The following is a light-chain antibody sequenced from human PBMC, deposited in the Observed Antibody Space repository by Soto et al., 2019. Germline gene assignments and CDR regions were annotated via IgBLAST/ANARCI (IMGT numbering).Light chain of an antibody. V-gene: IGKV1-39*01. CDR3: QRSYGSPPWT. CDR1: QSISRY. Sequence: DIQMTQSPSSLSASVGDRVTITCRASQSISRYLNWYQQKPGKAPKLLIYGASTLQGGVPSRFSGSGSGTDFTLTISRLQPEDFATYYCQRSYGSPPWTFGQGTKVDIK. CDR2: GAS. J-gene: IGKJ1*01.